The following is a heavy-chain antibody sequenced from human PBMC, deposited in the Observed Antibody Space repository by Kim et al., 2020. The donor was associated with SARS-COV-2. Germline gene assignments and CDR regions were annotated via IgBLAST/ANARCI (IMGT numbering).Heavy chain of an antibody. D-gene: IGHD4-4*01. Sequence: IHYADAVRGRLTHTRDNDKNSLFLQMNSLRAEDTAVYYCARGPNYSPFDYWGQGTLVTVSS. J-gene: IGHJ4*02. CDR2: I. V-gene: IGHV3-48*03. CDR3: ARGPNYSPFDY.